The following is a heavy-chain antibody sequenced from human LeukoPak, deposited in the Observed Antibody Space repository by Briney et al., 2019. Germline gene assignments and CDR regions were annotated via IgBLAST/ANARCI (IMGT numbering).Heavy chain of an antibody. D-gene: IGHD6-19*01. CDR1: GYTFTGYY. Sequence: GASVKVSCKASGYTFTGYYMHWVRQAPGQGLEWMGWINPNSGGTNYAQKFQGRVTMTRDTSISTAYMELSRLRSDDTAVYYCASIVPLMVAGQPEGLDWGQGTLVTVSS. J-gene: IGHJ4*02. CDR3: ASIVPLMVAGQPEGLD. V-gene: IGHV1-2*02. CDR2: INPNSGGT.